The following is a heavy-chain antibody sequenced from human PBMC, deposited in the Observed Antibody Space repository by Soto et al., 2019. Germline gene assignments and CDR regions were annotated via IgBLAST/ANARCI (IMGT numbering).Heavy chain of an antibody. Sequence: EASVQVSCKASGCTVSSYAISCVRQAPGQGLEWMGGIIPIFGTANYAQKFQGRVTITADKSTSTAYMELSSLRSEDTAVYYCARDTYCSSTSCPKYYYYYYGMDVWGQGTTVTVSS. CDR3: ARDTYCSSTSCPKYYYYYYGMDV. D-gene: IGHD2-2*01. V-gene: IGHV1-69*06. J-gene: IGHJ6*02. CDR1: GCTVSSYA. CDR2: IIPIFGTA.